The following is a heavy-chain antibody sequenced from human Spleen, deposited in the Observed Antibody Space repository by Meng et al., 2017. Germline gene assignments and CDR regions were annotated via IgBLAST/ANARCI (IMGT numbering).Heavy chain of an antibody. D-gene: IGHD6-13*01. J-gene: IGHJ4*02. CDR3: ARSGSWYGLDY. Sequence: SETLSLTCAVYGGSFSGYYWTWIRQPPGKGLEWIGEINHSESADYNPSLKSRVTISVDTSKNQFSLKLSSVTAADTAVYYCARSGSWYGLDYWGQGTLVTVSS. CDR2: INHSESA. CDR1: GGSFSGYY. V-gene: IGHV4-34*01.